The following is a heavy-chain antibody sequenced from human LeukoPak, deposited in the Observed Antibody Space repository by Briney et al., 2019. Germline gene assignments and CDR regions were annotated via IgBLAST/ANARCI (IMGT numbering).Heavy chain of an antibody. CDR1: GYRFSGYW. J-gene: IGHJ6*02. D-gene: IGHD5-18*01. Sequence: PGESLKISCKGSGYRFSGYWIAWVRQVPGKGLEWMGIIYPGDSDTRYSPSFEGQVTISADTPISTAYLQWNSLQASDTAMFYCARLDTAMILGMDVWGQGTTVTVSS. CDR3: ARLDTAMILGMDV. CDR2: IYPGDSDT. V-gene: IGHV5-51*01.